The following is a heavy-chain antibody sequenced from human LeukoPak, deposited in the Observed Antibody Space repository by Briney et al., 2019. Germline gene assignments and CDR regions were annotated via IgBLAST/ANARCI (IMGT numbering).Heavy chain of an antibody. CDR1: GYTFTSYG. D-gene: IGHD3-9*01. J-gene: IGHJ6*04. V-gene: IGHV1-18*04. CDR2: ISAYNGNT. CDR3: ARDSPVRYFDWSLPEGDHYYGMDV. Sequence: ASVKVSCKASGYTFTSYGITWARQAPGQGLEWMGWISAYNGNTNYAQNLQGRVTMTTDTSTSTAYMELRSLRSDDTAVYYCARDSPVRYFDWSLPEGDHYYGMDVWGKGTTVTVSS.